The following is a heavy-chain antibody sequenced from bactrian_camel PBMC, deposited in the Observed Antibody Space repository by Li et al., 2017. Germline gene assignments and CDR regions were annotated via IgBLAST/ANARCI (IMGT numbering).Heavy chain of an antibody. CDR3: AADLAIPTTPCGYGYNH. CDR2: IRRSGGET. V-gene: IGHV3-3*01. D-gene: IGHD4*01. J-gene: IGHJ4*01. CDR1: GHSRGSNC. Sequence: HVQLVESGGGSVQAGGSLRLSCVVSGHSRGSNCVGWYRLPPGRAPAEREGIAAIRRSGGETWYAGSVKGRFTMSRDNAKNTLTLQMNSLNTEDTATYICAADLAIPTTPCGYGYNHWGQGTQVTVS.